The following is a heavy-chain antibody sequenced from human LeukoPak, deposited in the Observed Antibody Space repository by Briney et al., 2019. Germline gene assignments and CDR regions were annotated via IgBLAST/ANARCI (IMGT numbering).Heavy chain of an antibody. V-gene: IGHV3-30*18. J-gene: IGHJ5*02. Sequence: GGSLRLSCAASGFTSSSYGMHWVRQAPGKGLEWVAVISYDGSNKYYADSVKGRFTISRDNSKNTLYLQMNSLRAEDTAVYYCAKDAPPRYYYDSSGLATTNWFDPWGQGTLVTVSS. CDR1: GFTSSSYG. CDR3: AKDAPPRYYYDSSGLATTNWFDP. D-gene: IGHD3-22*01. CDR2: ISYDGSNK.